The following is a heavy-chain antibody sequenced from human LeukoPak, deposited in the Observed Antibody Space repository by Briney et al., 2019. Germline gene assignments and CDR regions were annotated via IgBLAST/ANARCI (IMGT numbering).Heavy chain of an antibody. V-gene: IGHV3-7*04. J-gene: IGHJ4*02. CDR3: ARESLLTGYN. CDR2: IKQDGSEK. Sequence: RPGGSLRLSCAASGFTFSNYWMSWVRHAPGKGLEWVAKIKQDGSEKYYVDSVKGRFTISRDNAKNSLYLQMNSLRAEDTAVYYCARESLLTGYNWGQGSLVTVSS. D-gene: IGHD3-9*01. CDR1: GFTFSNYW.